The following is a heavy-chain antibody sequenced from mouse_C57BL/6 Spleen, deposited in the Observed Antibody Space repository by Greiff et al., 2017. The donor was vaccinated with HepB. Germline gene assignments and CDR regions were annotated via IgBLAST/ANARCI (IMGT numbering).Heavy chain of an antibody. D-gene: IGHD1-1*01. CDR1: GYAFSSYW. CDR3: ARDGGLYYGSSYVNWYFDV. J-gene: IGHJ1*03. V-gene: IGHV1-80*01. CDR2: IYPGDGDT. Sequence: QVQLQQSGAELVKPGASVKISCKASGYAFSSYWMNWVKQRPGKGLEWIGQIYPGDGDTNYNGKFKGKATLTADKSSSTAYMQLSSLTSEDSAVYFCARDGGLYYGSSYVNWYFDVWGTGTTVTVSS.